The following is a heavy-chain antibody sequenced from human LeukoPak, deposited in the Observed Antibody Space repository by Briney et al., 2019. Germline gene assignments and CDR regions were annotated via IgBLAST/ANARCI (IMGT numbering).Heavy chain of an antibody. D-gene: IGHD3-22*01. CDR1: GGPFSGYY. V-gene: IGHV4-34*01. Sequence: SETLSLTCAVYGGPFSGYYWSWIRQPPGKGLEWIGEINHSGSTNYNPSLKSRVTISVDTSKNQFSLKLSSVTAADTAVYYCARSNGYFHPLNYWGQGTLVTVSS. J-gene: IGHJ4*02. CDR2: INHSGST. CDR3: ARSNGYFHPLNY.